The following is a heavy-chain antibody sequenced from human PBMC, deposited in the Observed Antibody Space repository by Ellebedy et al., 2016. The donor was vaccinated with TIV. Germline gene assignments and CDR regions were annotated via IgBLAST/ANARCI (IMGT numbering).Heavy chain of an antibody. CDR2: INPNSGGT. Sequence: AASVKVSCKASGYTFTGYYMHWVRQAPGQGLEWMGWINPNSGGTNYAQKFQGRVTMTRDTYISTAYMELSRLRSDDTAVYYCARVKGVDLYGMDVWGQGTTVTVSS. V-gene: IGHV1-2*02. CDR3: ARVKGVDLYGMDV. D-gene: IGHD2-21*01. CDR1: GYTFTGYY. J-gene: IGHJ6*02.